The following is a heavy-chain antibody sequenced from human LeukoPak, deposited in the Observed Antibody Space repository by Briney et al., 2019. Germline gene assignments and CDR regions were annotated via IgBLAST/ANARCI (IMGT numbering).Heavy chain of an antibody. D-gene: IGHD2-2*01. CDR3: ASEYCSSTSCSSTFDY. V-gene: IGHV3-7*01. CDR2: IKQDGSEK. Sequence: GGSLRLSCAASGFTFSSYWMSWVRQAPGKGLEWVANIKQDGSEKYYVDSVKGRFTISRDNAKNSLYLQMDSLRAEDTAVYYCASEYCSSTSCSSTFDYWGQGTLVTVSS. J-gene: IGHJ4*02. CDR1: GFTFSSYW.